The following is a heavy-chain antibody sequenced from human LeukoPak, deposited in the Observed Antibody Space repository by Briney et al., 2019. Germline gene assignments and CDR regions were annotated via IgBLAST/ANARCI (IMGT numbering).Heavy chain of an antibody. CDR1: GGSFSGYY. V-gene: IGHV4-34*01. D-gene: IGHD3-10*01. CDR2: INHSGST. Sequence: SETLSLTCAVYGGSFSGYYWSWIRQPPGKGLEWIGEINHSGSTNYNPSLESRVTISVDTSKNQFSLKLSSVTAADTAVYYCARAGYYYYGMDVWGQGTTVTVSS. CDR3: ARAGYYYYGMDV. J-gene: IGHJ6*02.